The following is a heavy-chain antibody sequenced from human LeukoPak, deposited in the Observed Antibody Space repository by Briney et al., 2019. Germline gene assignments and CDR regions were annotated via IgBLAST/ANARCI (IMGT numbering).Heavy chain of an antibody. J-gene: IGHJ4*02. CDR2: INQDGSEN. D-gene: IGHD3-10*01. Sequence: EAGGSLRLSCAASGFSFSDFWMGWVRQAPGKGLEWVANINQDGSENYYVDSVKGRFTISRDNAKTSLYLQMNSLRAEDTAVYYCTKGRSNHYWGQGTLVTVST. CDR3: TKGRSNHY. V-gene: IGHV3-7*01. CDR1: GFSFSDFW.